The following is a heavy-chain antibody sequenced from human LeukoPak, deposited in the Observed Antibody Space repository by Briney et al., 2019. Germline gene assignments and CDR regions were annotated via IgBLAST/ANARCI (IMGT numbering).Heavy chain of an antibody. D-gene: IGHD6-19*01. J-gene: IGHJ4*02. CDR1: GFPLSNYC. CDR3: ARHTSGQPFDY. CDR2: IRKDGGET. Sequence: GGSLRLSCAASGFPLSNYCMNWVRQAPGNALEWVAYIRKDGGETYYVDSVKGRFTISRDNAKNSLYLQMNSLRAEDTAVYYCARHTSGQPFDYWGQGTLVTVSS. V-gene: IGHV3-7*03.